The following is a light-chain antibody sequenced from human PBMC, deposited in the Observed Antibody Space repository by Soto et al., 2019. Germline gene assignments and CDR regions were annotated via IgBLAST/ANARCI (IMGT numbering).Light chain of an antibody. CDR2: EVS. Sequence: QSVLTQPPSASESPGQSVTISCTGSSSDVGGYNYVSWYQHPPGKAPKLIIYEVSKRPSGVPARFSGSKSGNTASLTVSGLQAEDEADYYCCSYAGSSTPYVFGTGTKVTVL. J-gene: IGLJ1*01. V-gene: IGLV2-8*01. CDR1: SSDVGGYNY. CDR3: CSYAGSSTPYV.